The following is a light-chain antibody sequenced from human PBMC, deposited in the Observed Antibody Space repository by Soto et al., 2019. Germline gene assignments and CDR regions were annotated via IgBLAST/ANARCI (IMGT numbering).Light chain of an antibody. CDR3: QQYGSIPQT. Sequence: EIVLTQSPGTLSLSPGERTTLFCRASQSVRSSYLAWYQQKPGQAPRLLIYGASSRATGIPDRFSGSGSGTDFSLTISRLEPEDFAVYYCQQYGSIPQTFGPGTKVDIK. J-gene: IGKJ3*01. V-gene: IGKV3-20*01. CDR1: QSVRSSY. CDR2: GAS.